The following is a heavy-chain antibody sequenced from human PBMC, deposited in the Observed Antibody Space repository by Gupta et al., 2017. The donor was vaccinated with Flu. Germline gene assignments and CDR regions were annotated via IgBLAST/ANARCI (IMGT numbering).Heavy chain of an antibody. V-gene: IGHV3-48*03. Sequence: EVQLVESGGDLVQPGGSVRLSCEVSGFPLSSYEMSGVRQGPGKGMEWISYSDKSGGDRRHADSVKGRFTISRDNAKNSLYLQMNSLRAEDTALYYCARDSGYCTSSDCHHFDYWGQGTLVTVSS. D-gene: IGHD2-8*02. J-gene: IGHJ4*02. CDR1: GFPLSSYE. CDR2: SDKSGGDR. CDR3: ARDSGYCTSSDCHHFDY.